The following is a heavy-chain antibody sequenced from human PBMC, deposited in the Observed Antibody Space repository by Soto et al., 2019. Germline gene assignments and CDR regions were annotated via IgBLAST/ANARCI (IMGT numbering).Heavy chain of an antibody. J-gene: IGHJ4*02. CDR2: ISWDGGST. Sequence: GGSLRLSCAASGFTFDDYAMHWVRQAPGKGLEWVSLISWDGGSTYYADSVKGRFTISRDNSKNSLYLQMNSLRAEDTALYYCAKGFDSGWSFDYWGQGTLVTVSS. V-gene: IGHV3-43D*03. CDR1: GFTFDDYA. CDR3: AKGFDSGWSFDY. D-gene: IGHD6-19*01.